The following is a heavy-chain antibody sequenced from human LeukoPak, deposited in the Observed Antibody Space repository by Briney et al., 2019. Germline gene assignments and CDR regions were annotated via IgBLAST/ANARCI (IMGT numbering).Heavy chain of an antibody. D-gene: IGHD3-10*01. Sequence: ASLRLSCTASGFTVSGNYMSWVRQAPGKGLEWVSVIYSGGSTYYADSVKGRFTISRDNSKNTLYLQMNSLRAEDTAVYYCARAAHRGFSFDYWGQGTLVTVSS. CDR1: GFTVSGNY. CDR3: ARAAHRGFSFDY. CDR2: IYSGGST. J-gene: IGHJ4*02. V-gene: IGHV3-53*01.